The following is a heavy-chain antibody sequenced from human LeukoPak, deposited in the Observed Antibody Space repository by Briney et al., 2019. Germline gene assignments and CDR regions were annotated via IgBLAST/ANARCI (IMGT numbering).Heavy chain of an antibody. J-gene: IGHJ4*02. V-gene: IGHV3-23*01. CDR2: INAAAGST. CDR3: AKDWGYASGTYYTL. Sequence: GGSLRLSCAASGFTFSSYAMSWVRQAPGKGLEWVSTINAAAGSTYYADSVKDRFTISRDNSKNTLYLQMSSLRAEDTAVYYCAKDWGYASGTYYTLWGQGTLVTVSS. D-gene: IGHD3-10*01. CDR1: GFTFSSYA.